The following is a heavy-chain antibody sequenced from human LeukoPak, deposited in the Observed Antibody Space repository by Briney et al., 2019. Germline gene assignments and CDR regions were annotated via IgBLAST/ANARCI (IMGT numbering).Heavy chain of an antibody. Sequence: PGGSLRLSCAASGFTVSSNYMSWVRQAPRKGLEWVSVIYSGGSTYYADSVKGRFTISRDNSKNTLYLQMNSLRAEDTAVYYCARDSPSSGFDYWGQGTLVTVSS. D-gene: IGHD6-19*01. J-gene: IGHJ4*02. V-gene: IGHV3-66*01. CDR3: ARDSPSSGFDY. CDR2: IYSGGST. CDR1: GFTVSSNY.